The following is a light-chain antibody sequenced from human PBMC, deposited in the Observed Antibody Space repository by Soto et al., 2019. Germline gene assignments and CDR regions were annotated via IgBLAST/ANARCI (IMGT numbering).Light chain of an antibody. J-gene: IGKJ2*01. Sequence: EIVLTQSPGTLSLSPGERATLSCRASQSVSSNYLAWYQQKPGQAPRLLIYDTFSRATGIPDRFSGSGSGTDFTLTISRLEPEDFAVYYCQQYGSSYTFGQGTKLEIK. V-gene: IGKV3-20*01. CDR3: QQYGSSYT. CDR2: DTF. CDR1: QSVSSNY.